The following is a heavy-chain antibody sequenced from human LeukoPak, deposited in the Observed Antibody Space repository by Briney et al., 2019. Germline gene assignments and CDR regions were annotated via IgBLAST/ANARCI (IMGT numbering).Heavy chain of an antibody. V-gene: IGHV4-34*01. CDR2: INHSGST. J-gene: IGHJ4*02. CDR3: ARTLLPTRGFRPYYFDY. CDR1: GGSFSGYY. Sequence: NPSETLSLTCAVYGGSFSGYYWSWIRQPPGKGLEWIGEINHSGSTNYNPSLKSRVTISVDTSKNQFSLKLSSVTAADTAVYYCARTLLPTRGFRPYYFDYWGQGTLVTVSS. D-gene: IGHD2-15*01.